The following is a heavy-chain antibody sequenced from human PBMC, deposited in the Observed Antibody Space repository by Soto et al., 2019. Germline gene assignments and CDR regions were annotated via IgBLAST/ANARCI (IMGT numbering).Heavy chain of an antibody. CDR1: GDSINTADFY. D-gene: IGHD3-22*01. CDR2: IYRDGTA. Sequence: QVQLQESGPGLAKPSQTLSLTCTVSGDSINTADFYWSWIRQPPGKGLEWIVNIYRDGTAYSNPSLRSRVTTSVDTSRNQFSLKLHSVTAADTAVYYCARRMTDTSSHYYNWFDPWGQGILVTVSS. J-gene: IGHJ5*02. V-gene: IGHV4-30-4*01. CDR3: ARRMTDTSSHYYNWFDP.